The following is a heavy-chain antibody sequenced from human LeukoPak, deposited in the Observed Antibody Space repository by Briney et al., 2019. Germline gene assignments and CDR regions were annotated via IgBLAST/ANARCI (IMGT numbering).Heavy chain of an antibody. J-gene: IGHJ3*02. Sequence: PGGSLRLSCAASGFTFRSYSMNWVRQAPGKGLEWVSSISSSSSYIYYADSVKGRFTISRDNAKNSLYLQMNSLRAEDTAVYYCARDSSSGSYDAFDIWGQGTMVTVSS. D-gene: IGHD6-19*01. V-gene: IGHV3-21*01. CDR2: ISSSSSYI. CDR1: GFTFRSYS. CDR3: ARDSSSGSYDAFDI.